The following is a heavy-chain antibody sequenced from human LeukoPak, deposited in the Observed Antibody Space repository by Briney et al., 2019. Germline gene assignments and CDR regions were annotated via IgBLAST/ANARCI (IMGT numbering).Heavy chain of an antibody. V-gene: IGHV4-38-2*02. J-gene: IGHJ1*01. Sequence: PSETLSLTCTVSGYSISSGYYWGWIRQPPGKGLEWIGSIYHSGSTYYNPSLKSRVTISVDTSKNQFSLKLSSVTAADTAVYYCASTWRGYSSSWYAEYFQHWGQGTLVTVSS. CDR1: GYSISSGYY. CDR2: IYHSGST. D-gene: IGHD6-13*01. CDR3: ASTWRGYSSSWYAEYFQH.